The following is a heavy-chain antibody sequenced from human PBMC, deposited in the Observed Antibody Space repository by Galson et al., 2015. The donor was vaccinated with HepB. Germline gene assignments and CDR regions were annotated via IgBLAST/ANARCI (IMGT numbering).Heavy chain of an antibody. Sequence: SVKVSCKVSGGTFPNSQINWVRQAPGQGLEWMGVIVPMFGTTNYAQKFLGRVTITADGSSTTVHMELNSLKFEDTAVYFCARDAAGGDYDEDFSPYFDSWGQGTLVTVSS. CDR1: GGTFPNSQ. V-gene: IGHV1-69*13. CDR2: IVPMFGTT. J-gene: IGHJ4*02. D-gene: IGHD4-17*01. CDR3: ARDAAGGDYDEDFSPYFDS.